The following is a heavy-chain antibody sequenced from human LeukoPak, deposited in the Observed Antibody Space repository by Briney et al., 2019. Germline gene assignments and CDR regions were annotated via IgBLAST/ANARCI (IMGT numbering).Heavy chain of an antibody. CDR1: GFAFRDHY. D-gene: IGHD1-26*01. CDR2: SRDKGNSYST. J-gene: IGHJ4*02. CDR3: ARSHSPSSYEHY. V-gene: IGHV3-72*01. Sequence: PGGSLRLSCAASGFAFRDHYIDWVRQAPGKGLEWVGRSRDKGNSYSTAYAASVRGRFTISRDNAKNSLYPQMNSLRAEDTAVYYCARSHSPSSYEHYWGQGTLVTVSS.